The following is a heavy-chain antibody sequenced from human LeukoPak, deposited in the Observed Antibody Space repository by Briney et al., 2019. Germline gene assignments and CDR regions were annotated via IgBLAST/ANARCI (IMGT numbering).Heavy chain of an antibody. CDR2: IWYDGSNK. CDR3: ARDRSSGWSGVTFDI. J-gene: IGHJ3*02. Sequence: GRSLRLSCAASGFTFSSYGMHWVRQAPGKGLEWVAVIWYDGSNKNYADSVKGRFTISRDNSKNTLYLQMNSLRAEDTAVYYCARDRSSGWSGVTFDIWGQGTMVTVSS. V-gene: IGHV3-33*01. CDR1: GFTFSSYG. D-gene: IGHD6-19*01.